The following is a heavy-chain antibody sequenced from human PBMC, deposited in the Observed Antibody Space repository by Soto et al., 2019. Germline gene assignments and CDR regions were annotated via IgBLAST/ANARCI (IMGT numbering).Heavy chain of an antibody. Sequence: QVQLQEPGPGLVKSSETLSLTCTVSGGSISNYYWNWIRQPAGKGLEWIGHINSSGTTIYNPTLECRVTMSLATSKNQFSLYLSSVTTADTAVYFCARFHPFGGTSSPNAFEIWGQGTMVTVSS. CDR1: GGSISNYY. V-gene: IGHV4-4*07. J-gene: IGHJ3*02. CDR3: ARFHPFGGTSSPNAFEI. CDR2: INSSGTT. D-gene: IGHD1-26*01.